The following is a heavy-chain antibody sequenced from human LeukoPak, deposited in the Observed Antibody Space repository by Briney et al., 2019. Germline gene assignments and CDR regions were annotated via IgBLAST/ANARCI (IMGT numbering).Heavy chain of an antibody. J-gene: IGHJ4*02. Sequence: GESLKISCKSSGYSFSSYWIGWVRQRPGKGLEWMGIVYPGDSDTRDSPSFQGQVTISVDNSISTAYLQWSSLEASDTAMYYCASARHGDCVWDYWGQGTLVTVSS. CDR2: VYPGDSDT. D-gene: IGHD2-21*02. V-gene: IGHV5-51*01. CDR1: GYSFSSYW. CDR3: ASARHGDCVWDY.